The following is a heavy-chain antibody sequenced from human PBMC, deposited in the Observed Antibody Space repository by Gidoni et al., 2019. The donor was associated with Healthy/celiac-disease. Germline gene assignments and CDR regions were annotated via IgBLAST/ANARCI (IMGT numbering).Heavy chain of an antibody. J-gene: IGHJ4*02. CDR2: ISGSGGST. Sequence: EVQLLESGGGLVQPGGSLRLSCAASGFTFSSYAMSWVRQGPGKGLEWVSAISGSGGSTYYADSVKGRFTISRDNSKNTLYLQMNSLRAEDTAVYYCAKTGLDSWNPFSTLDYWGQGTLVTVSS. CDR3: AKTGLDSWNPFSTLDY. V-gene: IGHV3-23*01. CDR1: GFTFSSYA. D-gene: IGHD1-20*01.